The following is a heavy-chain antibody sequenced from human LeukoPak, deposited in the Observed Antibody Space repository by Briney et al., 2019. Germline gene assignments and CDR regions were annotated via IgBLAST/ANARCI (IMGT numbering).Heavy chain of an antibody. CDR1: GYTFTGYD. Sequence: ASVKVSCKASGYTFTGYDINWVRQATGQGLEWMGWMNPNMVNTGYAPKFQGRVTMTRNTSISTAYMELSRLRSEDTAVYYCARGVAGGSVAPFDYWGQGTLVTVSS. J-gene: IGHJ4*02. D-gene: IGHD3-10*01. CDR3: ARGVAGGSVAPFDY. CDR2: MNPNMVNT. V-gene: IGHV1-8*01.